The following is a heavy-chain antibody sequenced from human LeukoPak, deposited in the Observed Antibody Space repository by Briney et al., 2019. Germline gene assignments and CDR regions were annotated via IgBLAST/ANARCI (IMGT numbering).Heavy chain of an antibody. CDR2: ISYSGST. J-gene: IGHJ6*03. D-gene: IGHD3-22*01. V-gene: IGHV4-39*02. CDR3: ARFTNSYYSDTSGYYHYYYMDV. CDR1: GGSISSSTYY. Sequence: PSETLSLTCNVFGGSISSSTYYWGWIRQPPGKGLEWIGRISYSGSTYHNPSLKSRVTMSVDTSKNHFSLRLSSVTAADTALYYCARFTNSYYSDTSGYYHYYYMDVWGKGTTVTVSS.